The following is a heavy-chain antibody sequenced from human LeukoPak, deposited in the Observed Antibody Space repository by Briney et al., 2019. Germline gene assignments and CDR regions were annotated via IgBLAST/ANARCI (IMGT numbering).Heavy chain of an antibody. CDR1: GASISSNY. CDR3: ARLVRYYYDTSGSYYFDY. D-gene: IGHD3-22*01. CDR2: IYYSGGT. Sequence: SETQSLTCTVSGASISSNYWSWIRQPPGKGLEWIGYIYYSGGTNYNPSLKSRVTISVDTSKKQFSLKLSSVTAADTAVYYCARLVRYYYDTSGSYYFDYWGQGTLVTVSS. J-gene: IGHJ4*02. V-gene: IGHV4-59*08.